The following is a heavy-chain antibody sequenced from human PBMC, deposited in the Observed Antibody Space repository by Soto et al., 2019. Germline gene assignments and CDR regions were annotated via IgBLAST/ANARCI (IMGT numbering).Heavy chain of an antibody. CDR1: GGSISSYY. V-gene: IGHV4-59*01. Sequence: QVQLQESGPGLVKPSETLSLTCTVSGGSISSYYWSWIRQPPGKGLEWIGDIYYSGSTNYHPSLKSRVTISVDTFKNRFSLKLSSVTAADTAVYYCARDSCSGGSCYHPIRYYYMDVWGKGTTVTVSS. CDR3: ARDSCSGGSCYHPIRYYYMDV. J-gene: IGHJ6*03. D-gene: IGHD2-15*01. CDR2: IYYSGST.